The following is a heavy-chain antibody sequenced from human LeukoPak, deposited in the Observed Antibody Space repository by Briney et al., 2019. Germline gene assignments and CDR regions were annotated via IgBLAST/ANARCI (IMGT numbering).Heavy chain of an antibody. J-gene: IGHJ4*02. CDR2: ISAYNGNT. V-gene: IGHV1-18*01. D-gene: IGHD6-19*01. Sequence: GASVKVSCKASGGTFSSYVISWVRQAPGQGLEWMGWISAYNGNTNYAQKLQGRVTMTTDTSTSTAYMELRSLRSDDTAVYYCARVDPNSSGWNKFDYWGQGTLVTVSS. CDR3: ARVDPNSSGWNKFDY. CDR1: GGTFSSYV.